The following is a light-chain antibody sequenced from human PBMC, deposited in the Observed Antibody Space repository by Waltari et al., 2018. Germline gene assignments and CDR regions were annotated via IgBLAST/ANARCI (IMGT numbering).Light chain of an antibody. Sequence: QSALTQHASVSGSPGQSIATSSKATRSDVGNYNIVSWYQKHPGRAPKLIIYEVSKRPSGVSNRFSGSKSGNTASLTISGLQAEDEADYYCCSYVAEDILVFGGGTKLTVL. V-gene: IGLV2-23*02. J-gene: IGLJ2*01. CDR1: RSDVGNYNI. CDR2: EVS. CDR3: CSYVAEDILV.